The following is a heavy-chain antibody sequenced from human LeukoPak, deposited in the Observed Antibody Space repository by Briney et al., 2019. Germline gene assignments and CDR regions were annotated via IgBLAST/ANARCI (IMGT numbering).Heavy chain of an antibody. D-gene: IGHD4-17*01. Sequence: ASVKVSCKVSGYTLTELSMHWVRQAPGKGLEWMGGFDPEDGETIYAQKFQGRVTMTEDTSTDTAYMELSSLRSEDTAVYYCASTVTTSSGADVWGQGTTVTVSS. CDR2: FDPEDGET. J-gene: IGHJ6*02. V-gene: IGHV1-24*01. CDR1: GYTLTELS. CDR3: ASTVTTSSGADV.